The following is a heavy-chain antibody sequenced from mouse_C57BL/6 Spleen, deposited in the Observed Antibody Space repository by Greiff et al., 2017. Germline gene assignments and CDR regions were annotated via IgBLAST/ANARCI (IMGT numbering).Heavy chain of an antibody. CDR3: ARSHYGDY. CDR2: IDPSDSYT. Sequence: VQLQQPGAELVMPGASVKLSCKASGYTFTSYWMHWVKQRPGQGLEWIGEIDPSDSYTNYNQKFKGKSTLTVDKSSSTAYMQLSSLTSEDSAVYYCARSHYGDYWGQGTTLTVSS. V-gene: IGHV1-69*01. J-gene: IGHJ2*01. CDR1: GYTFTSYW. D-gene: IGHD1-1*01.